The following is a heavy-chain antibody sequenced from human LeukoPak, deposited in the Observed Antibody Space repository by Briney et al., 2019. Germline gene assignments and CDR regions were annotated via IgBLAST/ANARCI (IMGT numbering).Heavy chain of an antibody. CDR1: GFTFSSYA. CDR2: ISGSGGST. Sequence: PAGGSLRLSCAASGFTFSSYAMSWVRQAPGKGLEWVSAISGSGGSTYYADSVKGRFTISRDNSKNTLYLQMNSLRAEDTAVYYCAKDWTGYSSSWYQYIPSSWGQGTLVTVSS. J-gene: IGHJ4*02. V-gene: IGHV3-23*01. CDR3: AKDWTGYSSSWYQYIPSS. D-gene: IGHD6-13*01.